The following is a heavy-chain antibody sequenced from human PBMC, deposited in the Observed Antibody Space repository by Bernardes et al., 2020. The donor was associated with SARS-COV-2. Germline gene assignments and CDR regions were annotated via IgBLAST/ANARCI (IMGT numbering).Heavy chain of an antibody. CDR2: LKGDGSNI. D-gene: IGHD2-2*01. CDR3: GSSSSTCCDQ. V-gene: IGHV3-74*01. J-gene: IGHJ4*02. Sequence: GGSLRLSCTASGFIFGNYWMHWLRQAPGKGLVWVSRLKGDGSNINYADPVKGRFIISRDNAKNTLYLQMNSLRDEDTAVYYCGSSSSTCCDQWGQGTLVTVSS. CDR1: GFIFGNYW.